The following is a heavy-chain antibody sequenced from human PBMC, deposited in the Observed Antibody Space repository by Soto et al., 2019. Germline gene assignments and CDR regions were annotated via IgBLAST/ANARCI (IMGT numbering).Heavy chain of an antibody. V-gene: IGHV3-7*01. CDR1: GFTFSSYW. CDR2: IKQDGSEK. J-gene: IGHJ4*02. CDR3: ARAPALCGGDCDPYDY. D-gene: IGHD2-21*01. Sequence: EVQLVESGGGLVQPGGSLRLSCAASGFTFSSYWMSWVRQAPGKGLEWVANIKQDGSEKYYVDSVKGRFTISRDNAKNSLYLQMNSLRAEDTAVYYCARAPALCGGDCDPYDYWGQGTLVTVSS.